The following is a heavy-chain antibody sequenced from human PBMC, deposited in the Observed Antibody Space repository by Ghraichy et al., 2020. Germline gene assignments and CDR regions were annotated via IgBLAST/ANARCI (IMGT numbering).Heavy chain of an antibody. Sequence: SVKVSCKASGGTFSSYAISWVRQAPGQGLEWMGGIIPIFGTANYAQKFQGRVTITADESTSTAYMELSSLRSEDTVVYYCARDREVAARPGWFDPWGQGTLVTVSS. J-gene: IGHJ5*02. CDR3: ARDREVAARPGWFDP. D-gene: IGHD6-6*01. V-gene: IGHV1-69*13. CDR2: IIPIFGTA. CDR1: GGTFSSYA.